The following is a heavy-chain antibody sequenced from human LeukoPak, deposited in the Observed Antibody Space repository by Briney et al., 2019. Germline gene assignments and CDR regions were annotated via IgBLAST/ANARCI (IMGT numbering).Heavy chain of an antibody. Sequence: KTSETLSLTCAVYGGSFSGYYWSWIRQPPGKGLEWIGEINHSGSTNYNPSLKSRVTISVDTSKNQFSLKLSSVTAADTAVYYCARGPRVVVPAAMLIAVAGPEGYYYYGMDVWGQGTTVTVSS. CDR1: GGSFSGYY. J-gene: IGHJ6*02. CDR3: ARGPRVVVPAAMLIAVAGPEGYYYYGMDV. V-gene: IGHV4-34*01. D-gene: IGHD2-2*01. CDR2: INHSGST.